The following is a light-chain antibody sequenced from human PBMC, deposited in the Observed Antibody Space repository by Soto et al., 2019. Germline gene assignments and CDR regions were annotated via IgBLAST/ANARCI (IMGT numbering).Light chain of an antibody. Sequence: EIVLTQSPGTLSLSPGERATLSCRASQSVSSSYLAWYQQKPGQAPRLLIYGASTLQSGVPSRFSGSGSGTDFTLTISSLQPEDFATYYCQQLNSYPRAFGQGTKVEMK. CDR2: GAS. V-gene: IGKV3-20*01. CDR3: QQLNSYPRA. J-gene: IGKJ1*01. CDR1: QSVSSSY.